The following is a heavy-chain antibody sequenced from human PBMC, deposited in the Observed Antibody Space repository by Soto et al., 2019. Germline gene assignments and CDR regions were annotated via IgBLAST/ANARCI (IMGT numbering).Heavy chain of an antibody. CDR1: GYTLTELS. CDR2: FDPEDGET. Sequence: ASVKVSCKVSGYTLTELSMHWVRQAPGKGLEWMGGFDPEDGETIYAQKFQGRVTMTEDTSTDTAYMELSSLRSEDTAVYYCATDLYAVARDSSGYYKDVWGQGTTVTVSS. V-gene: IGHV1-24*01. CDR3: ATDLYAVARDSSGYYKDV. J-gene: IGHJ6*02. D-gene: IGHD3-22*01.